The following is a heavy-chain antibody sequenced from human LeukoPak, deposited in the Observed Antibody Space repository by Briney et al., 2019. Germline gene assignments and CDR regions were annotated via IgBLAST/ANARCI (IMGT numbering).Heavy chain of an antibody. D-gene: IGHD1-20*01. J-gene: IGHJ4*02. CDR3: ASIIGGGGLYYFDY. V-gene: IGHV4-39*01. CDR2: IYYSGST. CDR1: GGSISSSSYY. Sequence: PLETLSLTCTVSGGSISSSSYYWGWIRQPPGKGLEWIGSIYYSGSTYYNPSLKSRVTISVDTSKNQFSLKLSSVTAADTAVYYCASIIGGGGLYYFDYWGQGTLVTVSS.